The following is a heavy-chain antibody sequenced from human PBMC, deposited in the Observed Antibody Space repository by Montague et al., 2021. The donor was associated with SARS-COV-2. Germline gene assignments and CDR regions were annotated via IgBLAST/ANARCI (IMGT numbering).Heavy chain of an antibody. V-gene: IGHV4-31*03. CDR1: GGSISSGGYY. D-gene: IGHD1-26*01. J-gene: IGHJ4*02. CDR3: ARVKVGATNLIYFDY. Sequence: TLSLTCSVSGGSISSGGYYWSWIRHHPGKGLEWIGYIYYTGRTYYNPSLKSRVSMSVDTSNNQFSLSQSSLTAADTAVFYCARVKVGATNLIYFDYWDQGTLVTVSS. CDR2: IYYTGRT.